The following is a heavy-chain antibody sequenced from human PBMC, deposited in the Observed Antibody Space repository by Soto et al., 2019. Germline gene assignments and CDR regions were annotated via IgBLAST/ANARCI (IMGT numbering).Heavy chain of an antibody. CDR2: IYYSGST. J-gene: IGHJ4*02. V-gene: IGHV4-39*01. CDR1: GGSISSSSYY. D-gene: IGHD4-17*01. CDR3: ARALLHDYGDYVFDY. Sequence: QLQLQESGPGLVKPSETLSLTCTVSGGSISSSSYYWGWIRQPPGKGLEWIGSIYYSGSTYYNPSLKSRVTISVDTSKNQFSLKLSSVTAADTAVYYCARALLHDYGDYVFDYWGQGTLVTVSS.